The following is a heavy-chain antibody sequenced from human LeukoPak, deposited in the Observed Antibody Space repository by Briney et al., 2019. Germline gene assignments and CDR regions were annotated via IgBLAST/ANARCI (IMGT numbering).Heavy chain of an antibody. CDR3: ARGVDYSNYYMDV. V-gene: IGHV4-39*07. CDR1: GGSISSSSYY. CDR2: IYYSGST. Sequence: SETLSLTCTVSGGSISSSSYYWGWIRQPPGKGLEWIGSIYYSGSTYYNPSLKSRVTISVDTSKNQFSLKLSSVTAADTAVYYCARGVDYSNYYMDVWGKGTTVAVSS. D-gene: IGHD4-11*01. J-gene: IGHJ6*03.